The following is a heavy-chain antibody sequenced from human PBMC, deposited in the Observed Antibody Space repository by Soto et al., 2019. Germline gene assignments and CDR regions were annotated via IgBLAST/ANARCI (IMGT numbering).Heavy chain of an antibody. CDR3: ARHQTMIVVVSQSGDAFDI. Sequence: GASVKVSCKASGYTFTSYGISWVRQAPGQGLEWMGWISAYNGNTNYAQKLQGRVTMTTDTSTSTAYLQWSSLKASDTAMYYCARHQTMIVVVSQSGDAFDIWGQGTMVTVSS. V-gene: IGHV1-18*04. CDR1: GYTFTSYG. D-gene: IGHD3-22*01. J-gene: IGHJ3*02. CDR2: ISAYNGNT.